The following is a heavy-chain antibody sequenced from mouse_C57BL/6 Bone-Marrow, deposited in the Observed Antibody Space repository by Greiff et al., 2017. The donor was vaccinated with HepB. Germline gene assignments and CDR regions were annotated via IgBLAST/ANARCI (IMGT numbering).Heavy chain of an antibody. J-gene: IGHJ4*01. CDR3: ARSKGVYYDYDGDYYAMDY. Sequence: EVKLMESGPGLAKPSQTLSLTCSVTGYSITSDYRNWIRKFPGNKLEYMGYISYSCSTYSNPSLKSRISITPDTSKNQYYMQLNSVTTEDTDTYYCARSKGVYYDYDGDYYAMDYWGQGTSVTVSS. V-gene: IGHV3-8*01. D-gene: IGHD2-4*01. CDR2: ISYSCST. CDR1: GYSITSDY.